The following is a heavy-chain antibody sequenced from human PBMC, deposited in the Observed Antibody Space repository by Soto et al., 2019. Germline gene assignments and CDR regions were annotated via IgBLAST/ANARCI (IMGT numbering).Heavy chain of an antibody. J-gene: IGHJ6*03. Sequence: QVQLVESGGGVVQPGRSLRLSCAASGFTFSSYGMHWVRQAPGKGLEWVAVISYDGSNKYYADSVKGRFTISRDNSKNTLYLQMNSLRAEDTAVYYCAKEEFGVVIHYYYYMDVWGKGTTVTVSS. V-gene: IGHV3-30*18. CDR3: AKEEFGVVIHYYYYMDV. CDR1: GFTFSSYG. CDR2: ISYDGSNK. D-gene: IGHD3-3*01.